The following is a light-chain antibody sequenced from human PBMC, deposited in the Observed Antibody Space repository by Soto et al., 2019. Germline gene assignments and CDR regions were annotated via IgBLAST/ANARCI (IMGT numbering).Light chain of an antibody. V-gene: IGLV1-40*01. CDR2: GHS. Sequence: QSVLTQPPSVSGAPGQRVTIACSGSNSNIGAGYGVHWYHHFPGEAPKLLLSGHSHRPSGVPDRFSGSKSGTSASLVITGLQAEDEADYYCQSYDSGLSGLIFAAGTQLTVL. J-gene: IGLJ2*01. CDR3: QSYDSGLSGLI. CDR1: NSNIGAGYG.